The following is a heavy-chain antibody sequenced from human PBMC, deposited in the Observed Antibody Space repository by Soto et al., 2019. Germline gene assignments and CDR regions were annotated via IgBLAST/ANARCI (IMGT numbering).Heavy chain of an antibody. V-gene: IGHV3-23*01. D-gene: IGHD3-16*02. CDR2: ISGSGGST. CDR1: GFTFSSYA. CDR3: AKDRNSYDYIWGSYRSDWFDP. Sequence: GGSLRLSCAASGFTFSSYAMSWVRQAPGKGLEWVSAISGSGGSTYYADSVKGRFTISRDNSKNTLYLQMNSLRAEDTAVYYCAKDRNSYDYIWGSYRSDWFDPWGQGTLVTVSS. J-gene: IGHJ5*02.